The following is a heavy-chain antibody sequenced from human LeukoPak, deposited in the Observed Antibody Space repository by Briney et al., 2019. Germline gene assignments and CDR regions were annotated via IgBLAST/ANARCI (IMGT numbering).Heavy chain of an antibody. CDR1: GYSFTNYW. V-gene: IGHV5-51*01. CDR2: MYPGDSDT. Sequence: GVSLQISCKGSGYSFTNYWIGWVRQMPGKGLEWMGIMYPGDSDTRYSPSFQGQVTISADKSISTAYLQWSSLKASDTAMYYCARPVGYCSGGSCYSDAFDIWGQGTMVTVSS. D-gene: IGHD2-15*01. J-gene: IGHJ3*02. CDR3: ARPVGYCSGGSCYSDAFDI.